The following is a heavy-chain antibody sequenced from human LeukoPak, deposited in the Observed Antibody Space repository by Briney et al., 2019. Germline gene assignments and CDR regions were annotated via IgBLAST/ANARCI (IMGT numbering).Heavy chain of an antibody. D-gene: IGHD6-6*01. J-gene: IGHJ5*02. CDR2: VRYSGST. Sequence: SETLSLTCTVSGDSISSGDYYWGWIRHPPWKGLEGIGHVRYSGSTYYSPSLKSRVTISLDTSKNQFSLKLTSMTAADTAVYYCAKRRGGSSELDPWGQGTLVTVS. CDR3: AKRRGGSSELDP. CDR1: GDSISSGDYY. V-gene: IGHV4-39*01.